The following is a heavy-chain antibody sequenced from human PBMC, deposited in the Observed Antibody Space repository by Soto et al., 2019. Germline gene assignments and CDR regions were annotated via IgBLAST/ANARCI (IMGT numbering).Heavy chain of an antibody. CDR2: IYYSGTT. CDR1: GGSIRSGGYY. D-gene: IGHD2-21*01. CDR3: AASCVGCGGFNYYGMDV. V-gene: IGHV4-31*03. Sequence: SETQSLTCTVSGGSIRSGGYYWNWIRQHPGKGLEWIGYIYYSGTTYYNPSLKSRVTISVDTSKNQFSLKLSSVTAADTAVYYCAASCVGCGGFNYYGMDVWGQGTTVTVSS. J-gene: IGHJ6*02.